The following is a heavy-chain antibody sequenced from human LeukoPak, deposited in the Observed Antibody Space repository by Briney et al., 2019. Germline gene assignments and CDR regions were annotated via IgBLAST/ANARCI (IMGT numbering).Heavy chain of an antibody. V-gene: IGHV3-7*01. Sequence: PGGSLELSCAASGFTFSRYWMSGGRQAPGKGVEGVANIKQDGREKYYVDSVKGRFTISRDNAKNSLYLQMNSLRAEDTAVYYCARSRRFGEFDYWGQGTLVTVSS. J-gene: IGHJ4*02. CDR2: IKQDGREK. D-gene: IGHD3-10*01. CDR1: GFTFSRYW. CDR3: ARSRRFGEFDY.